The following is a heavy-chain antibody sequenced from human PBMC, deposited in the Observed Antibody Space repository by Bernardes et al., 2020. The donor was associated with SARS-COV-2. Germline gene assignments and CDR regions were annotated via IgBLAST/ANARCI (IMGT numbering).Heavy chain of an antibody. CDR1: GGSISSYY. CDR3: AREKPFYDSSGYYYYFDY. Sequence: SETLSLTCTVSGGSISSYYWSWIRQPPGKGLEWIGYIYYSGSTNYNPSLKSRVTISVDTSKNQFSLKLSSVTAADTAVYYCAREKPFYDSSGYYYYFDYWGQGTLVTVSS. V-gene: IGHV4-59*01. J-gene: IGHJ4*02. CDR2: IYYSGST. D-gene: IGHD3-22*01.